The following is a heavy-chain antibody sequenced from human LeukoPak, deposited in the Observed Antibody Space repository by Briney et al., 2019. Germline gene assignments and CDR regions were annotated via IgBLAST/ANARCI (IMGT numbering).Heavy chain of an antibody. Sequence: GGPLDPSVEASEFTFSSFAMPWFPKAQGKGLEWFPAISGSGGSTYYADSVKGRFTISRDNSKNTLYLQMNSLRAEDTAVYYCARDIGSSSVYYYYGMDVWGQGTTVTVSS. V-gene: IGHV3-23*01. CDR2: ISGSGGST. J-gene: IGHJ6*02. CDR1: EFTFSSFA. D-gene: IGHD6-6*01. CDR3: ARDIGSSSVYYYYGMDV.